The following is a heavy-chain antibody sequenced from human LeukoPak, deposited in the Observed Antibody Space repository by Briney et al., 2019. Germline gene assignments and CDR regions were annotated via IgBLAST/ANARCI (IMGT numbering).Heavy chain of an antibody. V-gene: IGHV3-11*04. D-gene: IGHD6-13*01. J-gene: IGHJ4*02. CDR2: ISGSGNAI. Sequence: GGSLRLSCAASGFTFTDYYMSWIRQAPGKGLEWLSYISGSGNAIYYADSVKGRFTVSRDNAKNSLDLQMNSLRAEDTAVYYCAKSSSWRHAYFDYWGQGTLVTVSS. CDR3: AKSSSWRHAYFDY. CDR1: GFTFTDYY.